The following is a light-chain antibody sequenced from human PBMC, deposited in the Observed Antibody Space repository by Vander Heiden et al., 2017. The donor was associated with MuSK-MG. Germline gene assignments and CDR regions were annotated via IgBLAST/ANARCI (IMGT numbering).Light chain of an antibody. V-gene: IGKV3-20*01. Sequence: EIVLTQSPGTLSLSPGERATLSCRASQSVGSSYLAWYQQKPGQAPRLLLYGASSRATGIPDRFSGSGSGTDFTLTISRLEPEDFAVYYCQQYGSSPRTFGQWTKVEIK. CDR3: QQYGSSPRT. J-gene: IGKJ1*01. CDR1: QSVGSSY. CDR2: GAS.